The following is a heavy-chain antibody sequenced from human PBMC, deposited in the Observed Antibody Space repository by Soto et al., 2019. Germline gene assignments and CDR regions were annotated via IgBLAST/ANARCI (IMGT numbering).Heavy chain of an antibody. CDR2: TYYRSKWYN. CDR3: ALGVAVAGPYYYYGMGV. Sequence: PSQTLSLTCAISGDSVSSNSAAWNWIRQSPSRGLEWLGRTYYRSKWYNDYAVSVKSRITINPDTSKNQFSLQLNSVTPEDTAVYYCALGVAVAGPYYYYGMGVWGQGTTVTVSS. V-gene: IGHV6-1*01. CDR1: GDSVSSNSAA. D-gene: IGHD6-19*01. J-gene: IGHJ6*02.